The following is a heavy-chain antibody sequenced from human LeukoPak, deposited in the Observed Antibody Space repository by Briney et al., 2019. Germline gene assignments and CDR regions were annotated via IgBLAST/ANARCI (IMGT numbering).Heavy chain of an antibody. Sequence: GASVKVSCKASGYTFTSYDINWVRQATGQGLEWMGWMNPNSGNTGYAQKFQGRVTITRNTSISAAYVELSSLRSEDTAVYYCARGHRITMVRGVITKYYFDYWGQGTLVTVSS. CDR1: GYTFTSYD. CDR3: ARGHRITMVRGVITKYYFDY. CDR2: MNPNSGNT. J-gene: IGHJ4*02. V-gene: IGHV1-8*03. D-gene: IGHD3-10*01.